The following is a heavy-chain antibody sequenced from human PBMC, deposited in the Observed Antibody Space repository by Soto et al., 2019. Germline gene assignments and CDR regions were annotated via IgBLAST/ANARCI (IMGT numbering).Heavy chain of an antibody. CDR2: IYDTGTT. CDR1: GDSVRSRSYY. D-gene: IGHD3-10*01. V-gene: IGHV4-61*01. CDR3: ARVFASRPTRLYYFHNADAHTPPPHHYYGMDV. Sequence: LSLTCTVSGDSVRSRSYYWSWIRQPPGRGLEWIGNIYDTGTTDYNPSLKSRVTMSIDAPENQFSLRLTSVTAADTALYFCARVFASRPTRLYYFHNADAHTPPPHHYYGMDVWGQGTTLTVSS. J-gene: IGHJ6*02.